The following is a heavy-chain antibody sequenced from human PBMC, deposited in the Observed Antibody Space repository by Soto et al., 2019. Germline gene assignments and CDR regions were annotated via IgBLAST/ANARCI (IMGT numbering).Heavy chain of an antibody. D-gene: IGHD2-8*02. CDR1: GDSSSTYY. CDR3: ARSYCADSVSCNWFDP. Sequence: QVQLQESGPGLVKSSETLSLTCSVSGDSSSTYYWGWIRQPPGKGLVWIGYINYSGRSNHNPSLKSPLSISVDASKNQVALKLTSVTAADTAVYYCARSYCADSVSCNWFDPWGQGTLVVVSS. J-gene: IGHJ5*02. V-gene: IGHV4-59*01. CDR2: INYSGRS.